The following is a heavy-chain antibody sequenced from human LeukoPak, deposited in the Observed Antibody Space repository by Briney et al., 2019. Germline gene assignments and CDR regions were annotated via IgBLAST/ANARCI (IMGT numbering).Heavy chain of an antibody. V-gene: IGHV1-69*13. CDR2: IIPIFGTA. J-gene: IGHJ4*02. D-gene: IGHD6-13*01. Sequence: SVKVSCKASGGTFSSYAISWVRQAPGQGLEWIGGIIPIFGTANYAQKFQGRVTITADESTSTAYMELSSLRSEDTAVYYCARGRGGIAAADIDYWGQGTLVTVSS. CDR3: ARGRGGIAAADIDY. CDR1: GGTFSSYA.